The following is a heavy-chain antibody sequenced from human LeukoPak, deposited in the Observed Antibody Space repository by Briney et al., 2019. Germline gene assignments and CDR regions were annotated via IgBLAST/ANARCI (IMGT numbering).Heavy chain of an antibody. CDR1: GFTFSSYA. J-gene: IGHJ4*02. D-gene: IGHD3-22*01. CDR2: ISGSGGST. Sequence: GSLRLSCAASGFTFSSYAMSWVRQAPGKGLEWVSAISGSGGSTYYADSVKGRFTISRDNSKNTLYLQMNSLRAEDTAVYYCAKDLAYYDSSGYYLEWGQGTLVTVSS. V-gene: IGHV3-23*01. CDR3: AKDLAYYDSSGYYLE.